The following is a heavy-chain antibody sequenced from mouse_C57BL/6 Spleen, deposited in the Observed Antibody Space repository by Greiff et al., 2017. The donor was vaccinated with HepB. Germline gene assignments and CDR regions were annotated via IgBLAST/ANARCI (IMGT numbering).Heavy chain of an antibody. J-gene: IGHJ3*01. Sequence: EVQRVESGGGLVKPGGSLKLSCAASGFTFSDYGMHWVRQAPEKGLEWVAYISSGSSTIYYADTVKGRFTISRDNAKNTLFLQMTSLRSEDTAMYYCASYDGYYGFAYWGQGTLVTVSA. CDR2: ISSGSSTI. CDR3: ASYDGYYGFAY. V-gene: IGHV5-17*01. D-gene: IGHD2-3*01. CDR1: GFTFSDYG.